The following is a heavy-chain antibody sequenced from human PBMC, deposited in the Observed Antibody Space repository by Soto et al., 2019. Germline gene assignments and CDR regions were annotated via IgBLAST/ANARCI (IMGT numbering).Heavy chain of an antibody. Sequence: SETLSLTCTVSGGSISSGDYYWSWIRQPPGKGLEWIGYIYYSGSTYYNPSLKSRVTISVDTSKNQFSLKLSSVTAADTAVYYCARVPYRRGWYATYYYYGMDVWGQGTKVTVSS. J-gene: IGHJ6*02. CDR2: IYYSGST. CDR3: ARVPYRRGWYATYYYYGMDV. V-gene: IGHV4-30-4*01. CDR1: GGSISSGDYY. D-gene: IGHD6-19*01.